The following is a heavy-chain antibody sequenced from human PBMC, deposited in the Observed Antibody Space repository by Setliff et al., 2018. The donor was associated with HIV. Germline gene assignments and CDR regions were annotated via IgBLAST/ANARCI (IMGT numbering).Heavy chain of an antibody. Sequence: GASVKVSCKASGGTFSSYAISWVRQAPGQGLEWMGGIIPIFGTANYAQKFQGRVTMTRDTSISTAYMELSRLRSDDTAVYYCARSPYYDILTGYYSQYYFDYWGQGTLVTVSS. CDR2: IIPIFGTA. D-gene: IGHD3-9*01. V-gene: IGHV1-69*05. CDR1: GGTFSSYA. J-gene: IGHJ4*02. CDR3: ARSPYYDILTGYYSQYYFDY.